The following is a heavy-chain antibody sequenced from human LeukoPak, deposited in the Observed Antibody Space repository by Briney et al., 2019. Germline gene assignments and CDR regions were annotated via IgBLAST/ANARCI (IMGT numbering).Heavy chain of an antibody. CDR2: IYYSGST. V-gene: IGHV4-59*01. CDR1: GGSISSYY. Sequence: SETLSLTCTVSGGSISSYYWSWIRQPPGKGLEWIGYIYYSGSTNYNPSLKSRVTISVDTSKNQFSLKLSSVTAADTAVYYCAAGAGLVVINYWGQGTLVTVSS. J-gene: IGHJ4*02. D-gene: IGHD3-22*01. CDR3: AAGAGLVVINY.